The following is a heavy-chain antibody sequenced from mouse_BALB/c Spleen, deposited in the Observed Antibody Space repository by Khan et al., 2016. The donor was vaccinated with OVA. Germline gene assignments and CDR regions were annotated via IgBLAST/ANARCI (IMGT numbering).Heavy chain of an antibody. CDR2: INTYTGEP. V-gene: IGHV9-3-1*01. Sequence: QIQLVQSGPELKKPGETVKISCKASGYTFTKFGMNWVKQAPGKGLEWMGWINTYTGEPTYADDFKGRFAFFMETSASTAYLQINNLKDEDTATYFCARPPYVCYSMAYWGQRTSVTVSS. J-gene: IGHJ4*01. CDR3: ARPPYVCYSMAY. CDR1: GYTFTKFG. D-gene: IGHD1-1*01.